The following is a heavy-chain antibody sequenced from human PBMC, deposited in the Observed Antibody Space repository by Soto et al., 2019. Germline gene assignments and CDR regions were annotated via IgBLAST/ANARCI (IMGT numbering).Heavy chain of an antibody. CDR2: ILDDGSIK. CDR3: ARAIETAMDPCDY. CDR1: GFSFTTYA. Sequence: GGSLRLSCAASGFSFTTYAMHWVRQAPGKGLEWVAVILDDGSIKYYADSVKGRFTISRDNSKNTFYLQMNSLRGDDTALYYCARAIETAMDPCDYWGQGALVTVSS. V-gene: IGHV3-30-3*01. D-gene: IGHD5-18*01. J-gene: IGHJ4*02.